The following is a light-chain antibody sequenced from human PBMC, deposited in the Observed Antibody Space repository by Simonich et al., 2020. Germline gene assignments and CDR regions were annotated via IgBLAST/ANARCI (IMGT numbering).Light chain of an antibody. J-gene: IGKJ1*01. CDR2: GAS. V-gene: IGKV3-15*01. CDR1: QSVSSN. CDR3: QQYNNWPPWT. Sequence: EIVMTQSPATLSVSPGERATLSCRASQSVSSNLAWYQQKPGQAPRLHIYGASTRAPGIPARFSGSGSGTEFTLTISSMQSEDFAFYYCQQYNNWPPWTFGQGTKVEIK.